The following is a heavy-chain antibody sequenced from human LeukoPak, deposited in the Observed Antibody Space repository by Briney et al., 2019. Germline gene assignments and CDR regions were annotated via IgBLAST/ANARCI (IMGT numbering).Heavy chain of an antibody. CDR3: ARDCGTYSSSPYFYYYYMDV. CDR1: GFTFSSYW. V-gene: IGHV3-7*01. CDR2: INQHEREK. Sequence: GGSLRLSCAASGFTFSSYWMSWVRQAPGKGLEWVANINQHEREKYYVDSVKGRFTISRDNAKNSLDLQMNGLRVEDTAVYYCARDCGTYSSSPYFYYYYMDVWGKGTTVTVSS. D-gene: IGHD6-6*01. J-gene: IGHJ6*03.